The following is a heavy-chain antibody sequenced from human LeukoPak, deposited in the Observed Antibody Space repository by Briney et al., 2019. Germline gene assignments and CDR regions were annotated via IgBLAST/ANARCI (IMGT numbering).Heavy chain of an antibody. V-gene: IGHV3-30-3*01. CDR2: ISYDGSNG. Sequence: GGSLRLSCAASGFTFSNSAMHWVRQAPGKGLEWVAVISYDGSNGYYADSVKGRFTISRDNSKNTLYLHMNSLRAEDTAMYYCAKGGRLLQTSFNYWGQGTLIAVSS. J-gene: IGHJ4*02. D-gene: IGHD5-24*01. CDR3: AKGGRLLQTSFNY. CDR1: GFTFSNSA.